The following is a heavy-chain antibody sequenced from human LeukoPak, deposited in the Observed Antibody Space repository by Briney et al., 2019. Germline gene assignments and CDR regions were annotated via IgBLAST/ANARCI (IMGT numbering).Heavy chain of an antibody. Sequence: GGSLRLSCAASGFTFSSYAMSWVRQAPGKGLEWVSYISSSSSTIYYADSVKGRFTISRDNAKNSLYLQMNSLRAEDTAVYYCARDGQLEEFDYWGQGTLVTVSS. D-gene: IGHD6-6*01. V-gene: IGHV3-48*01. CDR1: GFTFSSYA. CDR3: ARDGQLEEFDY. CDR2: ISSSSSTI. J-gene: IGHJ4*02.